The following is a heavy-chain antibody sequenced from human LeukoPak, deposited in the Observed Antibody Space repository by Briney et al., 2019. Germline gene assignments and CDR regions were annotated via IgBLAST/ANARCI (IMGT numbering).Heavy chain of an antibody. Sequence: GGSLRLSCAASGFTFSNAWMSWVRQAPGKGLEWVSSIFPSGGEIHYADSVRGRFTISRDNSKDTLYLHMNSLRAADTALYYCAKPDGSGNPTFDYWGQGTLVTVSS. D-gene: IGHD3-10*01. CDR3: AKPDGSGNPTFDY. CDR1: GFTFSNAW. J-gene: IGHJ4*02. V-gene: IGHV3-66*02. CDR2: IFPSGGEI.